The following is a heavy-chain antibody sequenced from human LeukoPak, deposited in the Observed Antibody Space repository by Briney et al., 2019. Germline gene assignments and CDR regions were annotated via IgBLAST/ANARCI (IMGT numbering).Heavy chain of an antibody. Sequence: PRGSLRLSCVASEFIFSDYWMSWVRQAPGKGLGWVANIKQGGREEKYVSSVKGRFAISRDDAKSTLYLQMDSLSGDDTADYYCARDNGGWFDTWGRGTLVTVSS. CDR2: IKQGGREE. CDR1: EFIFSDYW. J-gene: IGHJ5*02. CDR3: ARDNGGWFDT. D-gene: IGHD3-10*01. V-gene: IGHV3-7*03.